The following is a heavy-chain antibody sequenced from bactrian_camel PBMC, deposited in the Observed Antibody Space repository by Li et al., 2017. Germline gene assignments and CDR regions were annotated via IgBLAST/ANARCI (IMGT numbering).Heavy chain of an antibody. J-gene: IGHJ6*01. V-gene: IGHV3S53*01. CDR3: AALGTVCYDPTRLTSQLRSLYSLGNVNWYNRFGY. D-gene: IGHD7*01. CDR2: IGTDGTT. CDR1: ERGLNRNC. Sequence: QVQLVESGGGSVQPGGSLKLSCLASERGLNRNCMGWFRQAPGQEREGVALIGTDGTTIYSDSVKGRFTLSRDRVKDTVDLYLQMDGLKPDDTAMYYCAALGTVCYDPTRLTSQLRSLYSLGNVNWYNRFGYWGQGTQVTVS.